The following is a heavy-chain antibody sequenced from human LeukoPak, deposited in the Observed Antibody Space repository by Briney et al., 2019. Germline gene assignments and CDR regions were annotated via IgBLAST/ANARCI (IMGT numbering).Heavy chain of an antibody. J-gene: IGHJ4*02. CDR3: AREGLWFGELYPDY. Sequence: GSLRLSCAASGFTFSSYEMNWVRQAPGKGLEWVSYISSSGSTIYYADSVKGRFTISRDNAKNSLYLQMNSLRAEDTAVYYCAREGLWFGELYPDYWGQGTLVTVSS. CDR1: GFTFSSYE. V-gene: IGHV3-48*03. D-gene: IGHD3-10*01. CDR2: ISSSGSTI.